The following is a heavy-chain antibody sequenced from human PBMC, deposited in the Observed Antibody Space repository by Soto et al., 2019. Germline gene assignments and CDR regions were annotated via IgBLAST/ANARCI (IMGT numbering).Heavy chain of an antibody. CDR2: INHSGST. J-gene: IGHJ6*02. V-gene: IGHV4-34*01. D-gene: IGHD2-2*01. Sequence: SETLSLTCAVYGGSFSGYYWSWIRQPPGKGLEWIGEINHSGSTNYNPSLKSRVTISVDTSKNQFSLKLSSVTAAATAVYYCAICRPMNSPYNCMVVWCPATSGT. CDR1: GGSFSGYY. CDR3: AICRPMNSPYNCMVV.